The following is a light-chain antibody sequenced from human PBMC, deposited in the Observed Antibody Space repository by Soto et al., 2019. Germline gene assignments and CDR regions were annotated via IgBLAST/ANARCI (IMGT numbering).Light chain of an antibody. CDR3: QQYDTYRT. V-gene: IGKV1-5*03. CDR2: EAS. CDR1: QIISSW. J-gene: IGKJ1*01. Sequence: DIQIPQSPSTLSASVGDRVTITCRASQIISSWLAWYQQKPGKAPKLLLYEASILESGVPSRFSGSGSGTEFTLTISSLQPDDFATYYCQQYDTYRTFGPGTKVDIK.